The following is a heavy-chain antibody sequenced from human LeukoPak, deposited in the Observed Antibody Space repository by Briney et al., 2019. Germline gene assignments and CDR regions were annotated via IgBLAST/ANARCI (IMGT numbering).Heavy chain of an antibody. J-gene: IGHJ4*02. V-gene: IGHV4-59*01. CDR3: ARGSGSYGF. CDR1: GGSIRSYY. CDR2: FYYGGNT. Sequence: SETLSLTCNVSGGSIRSYYWGWIRQPPGKGLEWIGYFYYGGNTNYNPSLKSRATISVDTSKNQFSLKLNSVTAADTAVYYCARGSGSYGFWGQGTLVTVSS. D-gene: IGHD1-26*01.